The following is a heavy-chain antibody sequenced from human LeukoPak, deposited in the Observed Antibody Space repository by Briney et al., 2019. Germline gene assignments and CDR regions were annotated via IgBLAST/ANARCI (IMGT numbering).Heavy chain of an antibody. Sequence: GGSLRLSCAASTFTFSSYTMNWVRQAPGKGLEWVSSIDSGRAYIYYADSVKGRFTISGGNAKTSVYLQMNSLRAEDAAVYYCARQFYYGYYYGMDVWGQGTTVTVSS. V-gene: IGHV3-21*01. D-gene: IGHD3-22*01. CDR2: IDSGRAYI. J-gene: IGHJ6*02. CDR1: TFTFSSYT. CDR3: ARQFYYGYYYGMDV.